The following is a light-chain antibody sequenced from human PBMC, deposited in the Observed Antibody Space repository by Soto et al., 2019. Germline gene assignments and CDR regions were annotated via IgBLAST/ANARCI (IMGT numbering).Light chain of an antibody. CDR1: QDISSY. J-gene: IGKJ4*01. V-gene: IGKV1-8*01. CDR2: AAS. Sequence: AIRMTQSPSSFSASTGDRVTITCRASQDISSYLAWYQQKPGKAPKVLIYAASTLQSGVPSRFSGSGSGTDITLTISGLPSEDFAAYYCQQYHTYPPLTFGGGTKVEIK. CDR3: QQYHTYPPLT.